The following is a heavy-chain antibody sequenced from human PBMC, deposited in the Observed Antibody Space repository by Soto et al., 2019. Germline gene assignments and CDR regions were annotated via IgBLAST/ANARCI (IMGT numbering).Heavy chain of an antibody. CDR1: GYTFTSYG. J-gene: IGHJ4*02. CDR2: ISAYNGNT. CDR3: ARDLMGRGYGYFDY. D-gene: IGHD5-18*01. V-gene: IGHV1-18*01. Sequence: ASVKVSCKASGYTFTSYGISWVRQAPGQGLEWMGWISAYNGNTNYAQKLQGRVTMTTDTSTSTAYMELRSLRSDDTAVYYCARDLMGRGYGYFDYWGQGTLVTVSS.